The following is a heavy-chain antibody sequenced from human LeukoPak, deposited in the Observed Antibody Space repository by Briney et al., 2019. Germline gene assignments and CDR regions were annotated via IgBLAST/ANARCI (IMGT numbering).Heavy chain of an antibody. D-gene: IGHD3-10*01. CDR1: GGTFSSYA. Sequence: ASVKVSCKASGGTFSSYAISWVRQAPGRGLEWMGRIIPILGIANYAQKFQGRVTITADKSTSTAYMELSSLRSEDTAVYYCARDSYGFGELGIGMDVWGQGTTVTVSS. CDR3: ARDSYGFGELGIGMDV. V-gene: IGHV1-69*04. J-gene: IGHJ6*02. CDR2: IIPILGIA.